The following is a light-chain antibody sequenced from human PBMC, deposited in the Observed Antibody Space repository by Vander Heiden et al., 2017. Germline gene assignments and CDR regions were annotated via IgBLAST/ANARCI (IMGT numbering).Light chain of an antibody. CDR1: QDISNY. CDR3: QQYDNLPPNT. Sequence: DIQMTQSPSSLSASVGDRVTITCQASQDISNYLNWYQQKPGKAPKLLIYDASNLETGGPSRFSGSGSGTDFTVTISSLQPEDIATYYCQQYDNLPPNTFGGGTKVEIK. J-gene: IGKJ4*01. CDR2: DAS. V-gene: IGKV1-33*01.